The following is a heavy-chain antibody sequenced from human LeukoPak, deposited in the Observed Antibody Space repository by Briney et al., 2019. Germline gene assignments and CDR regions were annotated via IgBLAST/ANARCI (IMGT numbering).Heavy chain of an antibody. D-gene: IGHD4-17*01. CDR3: AKGSYADYSYYFDY. CDR1: GVTFDDYA. J-gene: IGHJ4*02. CDR2: ISWNSDYI. V-gene: IGHV3-9*03. Sequence: GGSLRLSCTASGVTFDDYAMHWVRHAPRKGMERGSGISWNSDYIDYADSVKGRFTISRDNAQNSLYLQMNSLRAEDMALYYCAKGSYADYSYYFDYWGQGTLVTVSS.